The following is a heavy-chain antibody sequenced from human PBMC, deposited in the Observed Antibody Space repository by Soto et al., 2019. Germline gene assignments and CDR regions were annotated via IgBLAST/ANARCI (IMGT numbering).Heavy chain of an antibody. CDR2: INPGYPAGRST. J-gene: IGHJ6*02. D-gene: IGHD1-26*01. CDR1: GYALTAFF. CDR3: AREAIVAGATTGMDV. Sequence: ASVKVSWKASGYALTAFFMRWVRQAPGQGLEWMGVINPGYPAGRSTTYAQKFQGRVTMTTDTSTSTVYMELSRLRSDDTAVYYCAREAIVAGATTGMDVWGQGTTVTVSS. V-gene: IGHV1-46*01.